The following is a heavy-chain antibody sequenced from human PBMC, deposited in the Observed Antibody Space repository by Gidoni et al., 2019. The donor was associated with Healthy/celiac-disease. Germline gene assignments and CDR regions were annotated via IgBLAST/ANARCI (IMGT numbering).Heavy chain of an antibody. CDR1: VLTCSSYS. D-gene: IGHD3-16*01. Sequence: EVQLVESGGGLVKPGGSLRPSCAASVLTCSSYSMNGIRQAPGKGLEWVSSISSSSSCICYADSVKGRFTISRDNANNSLYLQMNSLRAEDTAVYYCARDKGDYVCAEVKGCSAAFDIWGQGTMVTVSS. V-gene: IGHV3-21*01. J-gene: IGHJ3*02. CDR3: ARDKGDYVCAEVKGCSAAFDI. CDR2: ISSSSSCI.